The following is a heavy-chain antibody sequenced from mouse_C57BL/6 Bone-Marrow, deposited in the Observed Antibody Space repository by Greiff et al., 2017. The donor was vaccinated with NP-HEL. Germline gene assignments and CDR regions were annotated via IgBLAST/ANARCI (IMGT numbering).Heavy chain of an antibody. D-gene: IGHD2-3*01. V-gene: IGHV1-53*01. Sequence: QVQLQQSGTELVKPGASVKLSCKASGYTFTSYWMHWVKQRPGQGLEWIGNINPSNGGTNYNEKFKSKATLTVDKSSSTAYMQLSSLTSEDSAVYYCARGWEEGYYFDYWGQGTTLTVSS. J-gene: IGHJ2*01. CDR3: ARGWEEGYYFDY. CDR1: GYTFTSYW. CDR2: INPSNGGT.